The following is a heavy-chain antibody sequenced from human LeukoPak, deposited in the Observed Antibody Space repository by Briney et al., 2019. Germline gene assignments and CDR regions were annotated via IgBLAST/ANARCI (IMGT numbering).Heavy chain of an antibody. J-gene: IGHJ2*01. CDR1: GLTFSSYA. CDR2: ISYDGTNK. D-gene: IGHD1-26*01. CDR3: ARRDPPSRREPHWYFDL. Sequence: GGSLRLSCAASGLTFSSYAMHWVRQAPGKGLEWVTIISYDGTNKYYADSVKGRFTISRDNSNNTLFLQMNSLSVEDTSVYYCARRDPPSRREPHWYFDLWGRGTLVTVSS. V-gene: IGHV3-30*04.